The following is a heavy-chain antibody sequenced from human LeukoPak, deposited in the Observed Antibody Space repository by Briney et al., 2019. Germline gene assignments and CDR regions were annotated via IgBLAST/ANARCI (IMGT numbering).Heavy chain of an antibody. Sequence: GRSLRLSCAASGFTFSTYGMHWVRQAPGKGLEWVAVISYDGSNKYYADSVKGRFTISRDNSKNTLYLQMNSLRAEDTAVYYCARDRSDYYGSGSYFPREGNYYYYMDVWGKGTTVTVSS. CDR1: GFTFSTYG. CDR3: ARDRSDYYGSGSYFPREGNYYYYMDV. J-gene: IGHJ6*03. V-gene: IGHV3-30*03. D-gene: IGHD3-10*01. CDR2: ISYDGSNK.